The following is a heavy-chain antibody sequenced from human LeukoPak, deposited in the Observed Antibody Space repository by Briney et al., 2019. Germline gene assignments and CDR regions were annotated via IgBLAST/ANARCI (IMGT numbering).Heavy chain of an antibody. CDR3: ARVVYYYDSSGYPNAFDM. J-gene: IGHJ3*02. CDR1: GFTFSSYS. V-gene: IGHV3-21*01. Sequence: PGGSLRLSCAASGFTFSSYSMNWVRQAPGKGLEWVSSISSSSSYIYYADSVKGRFTISRDNAKNSLYLQMNSLRAEDTAVYYCARVVYYYDSSGYPNAFDMWGQGTMVTVSS. D-gene: IGHD3-22*01. CDR2: ISSSSSYI.